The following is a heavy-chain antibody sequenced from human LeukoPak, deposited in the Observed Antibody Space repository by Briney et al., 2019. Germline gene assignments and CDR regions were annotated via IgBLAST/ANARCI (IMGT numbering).Heavy chain of an antibody. Sequence: GGSLRLSCAASGFIFSSYSMNWVRQAPGKGLEWVSSISSSSSYIYYADSVKGRFTISRDNAKNSLYLHMNSLRAEDTAVYYCARRSGWLQNQSSADQPNFDYWGQGALATVSS. CDR2: ISSSSSYI. J-gene: IGHJ4*02. CDR1: GFIFSSYS. V-gene: IGHV3-21*01. D-gene: IGHD5-24*01. CDR3: ARRSGWLQNQSSADQPNFDY.